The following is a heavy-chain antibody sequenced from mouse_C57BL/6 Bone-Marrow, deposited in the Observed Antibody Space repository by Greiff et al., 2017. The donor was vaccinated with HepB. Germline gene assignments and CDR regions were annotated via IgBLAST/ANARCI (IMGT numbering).Heavy chain of an antibody. D-gene: IGHD1-1*01. V-gene: IGHV1-81*01. CDR2: IYPRSGNT. J-gene: IGHJ3*01. Sequence: QVQLQQSGAELARPGASVKLSCKASGYTFTSYGISWVKQRTGQGLEWIGEIYPRSGNTYYNEKFKGKATLTADKSSSTAYMELRSLTSEDSAVYFCVSPITTVVATNRFAYWGQGTLVTVSA. CDR3: VSPITTVVATNRFAY. CDR1: GYTFTSYG.